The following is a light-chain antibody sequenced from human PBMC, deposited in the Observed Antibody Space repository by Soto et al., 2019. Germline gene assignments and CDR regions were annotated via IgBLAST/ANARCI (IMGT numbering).Light chain of an antibody. CDR3: QQSYSNPRT. CDR1: QTIDNY. J-gene: IGKJ1*01. Sequence: DIQMTQSPSSLSASVGDRVTITCRASQTIDNYLNWYQQKPGTAPRLLIYAASNLHSGVPSRFSGSGSGTDITLSISSLQPEDFATYYCQQSYSNPRTFGQGTKVEIK. CDR2: AAS. V-gene: IGKV1-39*01.